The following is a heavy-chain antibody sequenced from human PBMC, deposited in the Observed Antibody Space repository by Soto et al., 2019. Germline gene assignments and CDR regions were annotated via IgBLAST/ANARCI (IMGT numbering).Heavy chain of an antibody. Sequence: SETMRHTCTVSCGSFNNHYWSWIRQYTGKGLEWIGFIYYSGTTKYNPSLKSRVTISVDKSKNQFSLKLSSVTAADTAVYYCARVNRDNWNMREAFGIWGQGTMVTVSS. D-gene: IGHD1-1*01. J-gene: IGHJ3*02. CDR3: ARVNRDNWNMREAFGI. CDR1: CGSFNNHY. CDR2: IYYSGTT. V-gene: IGHV4-59*11.